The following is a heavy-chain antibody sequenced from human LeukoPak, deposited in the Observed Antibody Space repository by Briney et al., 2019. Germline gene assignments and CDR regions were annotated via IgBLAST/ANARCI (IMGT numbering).Heavy chain of an antibody. CDR2: IYSSGST. V-gene: IGHV4-39*07. Sequence: SETLSLTCTVSGGSISSSYYYWGWIRQPPGKGLEWIGSIYSSGSTYYNPSLKSRVTISVDTSKNQFSLKLSSVTAADTAVYCCARDRSRITIFGVPYYYYYYYGMDVWGQGTTVTVSS. D-gene: IGHD3-3*01. J-gene: IGHJ6*02. CDR3: ARDRSRITIFGVPYYYYYYYGMDV. CDR1: GGSISSSYYY.